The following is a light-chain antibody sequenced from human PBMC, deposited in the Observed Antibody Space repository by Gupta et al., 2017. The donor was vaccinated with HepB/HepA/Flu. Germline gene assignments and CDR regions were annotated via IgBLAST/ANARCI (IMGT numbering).Light chain of an antibody. CDR3: KQDIKPSWR. CDR1: QSLLHSNGYNY. CDR2: LGS. Sequence: DIVMTQSPLSLPVTPGEPASISCRSSQSLLHSNGYNYLDWYLQKPGQSPQLLIYLGSNRATGVPDRFSGSGSGTDFTLNISSVEAEDVGVYYCKQDIKPSWRFGQGTKVEIK. V-gene: IGKV2-28*01. J-gene: IGKJ1*01.